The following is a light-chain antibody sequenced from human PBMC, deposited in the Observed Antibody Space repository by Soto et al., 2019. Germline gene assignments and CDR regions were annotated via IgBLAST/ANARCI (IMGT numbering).Light chain of an antibody. CDR2: AAS. Sequence: DIQMTQSPSSLSASFGDRVTLTCRASQSIDTYLTWYQQKPGTAPKLLMYAASTLHSGVPSRFSGSGSGTDFTLTISSLQRKDFATYSCQQSHSTPYTFGQGTKLEI. J-gene: IGKJ2*01. CDR3: QQSHSTPYT. CDR1: QSIDTY. V-gene: IGKV1-39*01.